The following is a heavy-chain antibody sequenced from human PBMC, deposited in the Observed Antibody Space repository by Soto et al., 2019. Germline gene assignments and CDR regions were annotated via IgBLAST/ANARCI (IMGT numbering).Heavy chain of an antibody. CDR3: AKERPITNWYFDY. J-gene: IGHJ4*02. V-gene: IGHV3-30*18. D-gene: IGHD1-1*01. Sequence: QVQLVESGGGVVQPGRSLRRSCAASGFTFSSYGMHWVRQAPGKGLEWVTVISYDGKVAYYADYVKGRFTISRDNSKNTLYLQMNSLRTEDTAMYYCAKERPITNWYFDYWGQGTLVTVSS. CDR1: GFTFSSYG. CDR2: ISYDGKVA.